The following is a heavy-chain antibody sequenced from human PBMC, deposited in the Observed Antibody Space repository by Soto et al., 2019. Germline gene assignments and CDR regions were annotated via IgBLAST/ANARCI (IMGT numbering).Heavy chain of an antibody. CDR2: IYYSGST. J-gene: IGHJ6*03. D-gene: IGHD2-2*01. CDR1: GGSISSSSYY. Sequence: SETLSLTCTVSGGSISSSSYYWGWIRQPPGKGLEWIGSIYYSGSTYYNPSLKSRVTISVDTSKNQFSLKLSSVTAADTAVYYCARLDPGYCSSTSCYYYYMDVWGKGTTVTVSS. CDR3: ARLDPGYCSSTSCYYYYMDV. V-gene: IGHV4-39*01.